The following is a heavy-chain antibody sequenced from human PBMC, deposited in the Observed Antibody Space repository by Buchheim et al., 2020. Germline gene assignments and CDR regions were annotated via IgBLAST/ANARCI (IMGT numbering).Heavy chain of an antibody. CDR2: IYHSGST. D-gene: IGHD5-12*01. CDR1: GGSISSSNW. J-gene: IGHJ4*02. Sequence: QVQLQESGPGLVKPSGTLSLTCEVSGGSISSSNWWSWVRQPPGKGLEWIGEIYHSGSTRYKPSLKSRVTISVDKSQNKFSLKLSSVTAADTAVYYCARALYSGYDYWGFDYWGQGTL. CDR3: ARALYSGYDYWGFDY. V-gene: IGHV4-4*02.